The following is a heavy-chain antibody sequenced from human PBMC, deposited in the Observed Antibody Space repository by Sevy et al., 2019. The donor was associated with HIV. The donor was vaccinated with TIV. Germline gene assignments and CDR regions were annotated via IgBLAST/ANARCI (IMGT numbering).Heavy chain of an antibody. V-gene: IGHV4-39*01. CDR2: IDYSGSP. J-gene: IGHJ5*02. Sequence: SETLSLTCSVSGGSLDSSRSYWGWIRQHPGKGLEWIATIDYSGSPSYNPSLRSRVTISLDTSKNQFSLKLRPVTATDTATYYCARHAETWIQLWLGWFDPWGQGALVTVSS. CDR1: GGSLDSSRSY. CDR3: ARHAETWIQLWLGWFDP. D-gene: IGHD5-18*01.